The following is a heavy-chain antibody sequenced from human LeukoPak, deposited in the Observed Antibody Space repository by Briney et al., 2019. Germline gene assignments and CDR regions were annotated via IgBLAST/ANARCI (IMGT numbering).Heavy chain of an antibody. V-gene: IGHV1-18*01. CDR2: ISAYNGNT. D-gene: IGHD4-17*01. CDR1: GYTFTCYG. Sequence: ASVKVSCKASGYTFTCYGISWVRQAPGQGLEWMGWISAYNGNTNYAQKLQGRVTMTTDTSTSTAYMELRSLRSDDTAVYYCARVSTVTKSTNNWFDPWGQGTLVTVSS. CDR3: ARVSTVTKSTNNWFDP. J-gene: IGHJ5*02.